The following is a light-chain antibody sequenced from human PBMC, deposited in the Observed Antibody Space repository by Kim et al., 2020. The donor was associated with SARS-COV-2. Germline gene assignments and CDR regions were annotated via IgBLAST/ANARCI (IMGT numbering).Light chain of an antibody. Sequence: EAVLTQSPGTLSLSPGERATLSCRASQSISTSYLAWYQQKAGQAPRLIIYTTSSRATGIPDRFSGRGSGTDFTLTINRLEPEDFAVYYCQQYSPSPPWTFGQGTKVDIK. CDR1: QSISTSY. CDR2: TTS. V-gene: IGKV3-20*01. CDR3: QQYSPSPPWT. J-gene: IGKJ1*01.